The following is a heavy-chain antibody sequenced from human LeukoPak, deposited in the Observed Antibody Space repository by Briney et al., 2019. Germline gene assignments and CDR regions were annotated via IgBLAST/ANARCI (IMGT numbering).Heavy chain of an antibody. Sequence: GASVKVSCKASGYTFTSYAIQWVRQAPGQRLEWMGWINAGTGNTKYLQNLQGRVTITRDTSASTAYMDLSSLRSEDTAVYYCARARWTSTVTTYYLDYWGQGTLVTVSS. J-gene: IGHJ4*02. CDR1: GYTFTSYA. V-gene: IGHV1-3*01. CDR3: ARARWTSTVTTYYLDY. CDR2: INAGTGNT. D-gene: IGHD4-17*01.